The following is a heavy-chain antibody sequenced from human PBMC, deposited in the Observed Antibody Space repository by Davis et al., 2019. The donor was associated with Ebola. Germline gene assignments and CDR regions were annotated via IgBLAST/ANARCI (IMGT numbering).Heavy chain of an antibody. CDR2: INHSGST. V-gene: IGHV4-34*01. CDR3: ARGAARYSGYDFTYYYYGMDV. CDR1: GGSFSGYY. Sequence: PGGSLRLSCAVYGGSFSGYYWSWIRQPPGKGLEWIGEINHSGSTNYNPSLKSPVTLSVDTSKNQFALKLSSVTAADTAVYYCARGAARYSGYDFTYYYYGMDVWGQGTTVTVSS. J-gene: IGHJ6*02. D-gene: IGHD5-12*01.